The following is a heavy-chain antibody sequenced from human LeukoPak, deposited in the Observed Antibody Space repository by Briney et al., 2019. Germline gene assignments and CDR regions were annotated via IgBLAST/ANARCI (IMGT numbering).Heavy chain of an antibody. D-gene: IGHD3-3*01. CDR1: GFTFRNYW. CDR2: IKEDGGET. V-gene: IGHV3-7*01. CDR3: ARVFGSWDTADY. J-gene: IGHJ4*02. Sequence: GGSLRLSCAASGFTFRNYWMDWFRQAPGKGLEWVANIKEDGGETYYGDSVKGRFTISRDNTKNSLHLQMHSLGAEDTAVYYCARVFGSWDTADYWGRGTLVTVSS.